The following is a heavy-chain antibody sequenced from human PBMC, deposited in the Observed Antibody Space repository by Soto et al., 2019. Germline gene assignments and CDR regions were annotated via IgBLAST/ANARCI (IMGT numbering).Heavy chain of an antibody. CDR1: GFTFSSYA. D-gene: IGHD2-2*01. Sequence: EVQLLESGGGLVQPGGSLRHSCAASGFTFSSYAMSWVRQAPGKGLQWVSAISGSGGSTYYADSVKGRFTISRDNSKNTLYLQMNSLRAEDTAVYYCAKDIGDIVVIPASISAYYASHVWGQGTTVTVSS. J-gene: IGHJ6*02. CDR2: ISGSGGST. V-gene: IGHV3-23*01. CDR3: AKDIGDIVVIPASISAYYASHV.